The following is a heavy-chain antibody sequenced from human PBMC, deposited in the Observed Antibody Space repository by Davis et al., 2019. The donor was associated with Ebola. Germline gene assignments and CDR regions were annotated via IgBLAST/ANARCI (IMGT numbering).Heavy chain of an antibody. D-gene: IGHD1-26*01. CDR2: ISDDGSKR. J-gene: IGHJ4*02. CDR3: ARYRFSYSFDY. Sequence: GESLKISCAASEFTFNIYNMHWVRQAPGKGLEWVAIISDDGSKRYYADSVKGRFTISSDNFKNTPYLQMNSLRAEDTAVYYCARYRFSYSFDYWGQGALVTVSS. V-gene: IGHV3-30-3*01. CDR1: EFTFNIYN.